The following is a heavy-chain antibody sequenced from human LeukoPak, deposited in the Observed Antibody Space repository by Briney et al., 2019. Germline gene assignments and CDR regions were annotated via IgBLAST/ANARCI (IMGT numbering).Heavy chain of an antibody. CDR1: GGSISGYY. V-gene: IGHV4-59*01. D-gene: IGHD1-1*01. CDR2: IYYGGNT. Sequence: SETLSLTCTVSGGSISGYYWSWIRQPPGRGLEWVGYIYYGGNTNYNPSLQSRVTISVDTSKSQFSLKLSSVTAADTAVYYCARLTRRSGNYFDYWGQGTLVTVSS. J-gene: IGHJ4*02. CDR3: ARLTRRSGNYFDY.